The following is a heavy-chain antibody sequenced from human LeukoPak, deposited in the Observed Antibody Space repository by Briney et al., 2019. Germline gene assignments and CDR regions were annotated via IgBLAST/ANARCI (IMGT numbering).Heavy chain of an antibody. D-gene: IGHD5-18*01. J-gene: IGHJ4*02. CDR3: AKDRVDTSMASFDF. V-gene: IGHV3-23*01. CDR2: ISGSGGSI. Sequence: GGSLRLSCAASGFTFSNYAMSWVRQAAGKGLEWVSVISGSGGSIYYADAVKGRFTISRDNSKNTLYLQMNNLRAGDTAVYYCAKDRVDTSMASFDFWGQGTLVTVSS. CDR1: GFTFSNYA.